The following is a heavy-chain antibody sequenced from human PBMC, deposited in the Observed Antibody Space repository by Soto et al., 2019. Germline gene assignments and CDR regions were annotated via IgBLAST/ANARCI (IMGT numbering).Heavy chain of an antibody. Sequence: ASVKVSCKASGYTFTSYAMNWVRQAPGQGLEWMGWINTNTGNPTYAQGFTGRFVFSLDTSVSTAYLQICSLKAGDTAVYYCARDLGRSGYYPAHYWGQGTLVTVSS. CDR2: INTNTGNP. J-gene: IGHJ4*02. CDR1: GYTFTSYA. V-gene: IGHV7-4-1*01. D-gene: IGHD3-3*01. CDR3: ARDLGRSGYYPAHY.